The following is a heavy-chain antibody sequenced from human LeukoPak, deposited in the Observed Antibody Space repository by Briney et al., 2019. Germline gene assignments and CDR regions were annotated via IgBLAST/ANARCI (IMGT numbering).Heavy chain of an antibody. CDR2: INHSGST. CDR1: GGSFSGYY. J-gene: IGHJ4*02. Sequence: PSETLSLTCAVYGGSFSGYYWSWIRQPPGKGLEWIGEINHSGSTNYNPSLKSRVTISVDTSKNQFSLKLSSVTAADTAVYYCARGSINMIVVLLDYWGQGTLVTVSS. V-gene: IGHV4-34*01. D-gene: IGHD3-22*01. CDR3: ARGSINMIVVLLDY.